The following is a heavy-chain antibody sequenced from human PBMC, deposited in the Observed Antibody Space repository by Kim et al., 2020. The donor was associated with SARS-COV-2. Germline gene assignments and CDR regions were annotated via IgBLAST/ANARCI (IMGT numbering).Heavy chain of an antibody. J-gene: IGHJ6*02. V-gene: IGHV3-73*01. CDR2: IRSKANSYAT. CDR1: GFTFSGSA. D-gene: IGHD6-6*01. CDR3: TRPPTDSSSPELYYYYGMDV. Sequence: GGSLRLSCAASGFTFSGSAMHWVRQASGKGLEWVGRIRSKANSYATAYAASVKGRFTISRDDSKNTAYLQMNSLKTEDTAVYYCTRPPTDSSSPELYYYYGMDVWGQGTTVTVSS.